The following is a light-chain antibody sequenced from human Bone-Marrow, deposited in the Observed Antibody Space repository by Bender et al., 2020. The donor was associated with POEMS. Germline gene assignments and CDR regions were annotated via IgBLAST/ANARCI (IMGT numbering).Light chain of an antibody. CDR3: AAWDDSLNGRV. V-gene: IGLV1-36*01. CDR1: NSNIGVNA. J-gene: IGLJ3*02. CDR2: HND. Sequence: QSVLTQPPSVSGAPSQRVTISCSGGNSNIGVNAVNWFQQFPGEAPKLLIYHNDLLPSGISDRFSGSKSGTSAYLVISGLQSEDEGDYYCAAWDDSLNGRVFGGGTKVTVL.